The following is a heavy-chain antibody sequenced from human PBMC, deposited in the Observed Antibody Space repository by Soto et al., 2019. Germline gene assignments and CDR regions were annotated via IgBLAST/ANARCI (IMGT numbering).Heavy chain of an antibody. J-gene: IGHJ6*03. Sequence: SETLSLTWAVYGGSFSGYCWSWIRQPPGKGLEWIGEINHSGSTNYNPSLKSRVTISVDTSKNQFSLKLSSVTAADTAVYYCARWGYCSSTSCKRVSYYYYYYMDVWGKGTTVTVSS. D-gene: IGHD2-2*01. CDR3: ARWGYCSSTSCKRVSYYYYYYMDV. V-gene: IGHV4-34*01. CDR2: INHSGST. CDR1: GGSFSGYC.